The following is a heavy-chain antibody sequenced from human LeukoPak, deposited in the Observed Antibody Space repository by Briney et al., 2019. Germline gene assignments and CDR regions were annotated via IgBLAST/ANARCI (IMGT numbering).Heavy chain of an antibody. CDR2: ISANSGNT. D-gene: IGHD5-18*01. CDR1: GYTFTSYG. Sequence: ASVKVSCKASGYTFTSYGISWVRQAPGQGLEWMGWISANSGNTNYAQKLQGRVTMTRNTSTSTAYMELSSLRSEDTAVYYCAKNTAMVYANWFDPWGQGTLVTVSS. V-gene: IGHV1-18*01. CDR3: AKNTAMVYANWFDP. J-gene: IGHJ5*02.